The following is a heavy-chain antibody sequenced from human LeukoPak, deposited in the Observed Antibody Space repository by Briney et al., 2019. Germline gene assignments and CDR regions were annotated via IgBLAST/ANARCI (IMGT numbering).Heavy chain of an antibody. D-gene: IGHD1-26*01. Sequence: GGSLRLSCEASGFTFSRNWMHWVRQAPGTGLVWVSRINGDGSSTSYADSVKGRFTVSRDNAKNTLYLQMNSLRAEDTAVYNCSGAYYHPTGDWGQGTLVTVSS. V-gene: IGHV3-74*01. CDR1: GFTFSRNW. CDR3: SGAYYHPTGD. CDR2: INGDGSST. J-gene: IGHJ4*02.